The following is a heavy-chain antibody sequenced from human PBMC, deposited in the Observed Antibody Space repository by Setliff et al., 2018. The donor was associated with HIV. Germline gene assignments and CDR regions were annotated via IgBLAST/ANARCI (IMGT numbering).Heavy chain of an antibody. CDR3: AREAAHCTGDTCQFTFDS. CDR2: IYTSGSA. V-gene: IGHV4-4*08. J-gene: IGHJ4*02. D-gene: IGHD2-8*02. CDR1: GGSMSGYY. Sequence: PSETLSLTCSVSGGSMSGYYWNWIRQPAGKGLEWIGYIYTSGSATYNPSLKSRVTISIDTSKNQFSLRLDSVTAADTAVYYCAREAAHCTGDTCQFTFDSWGQGTLVTVSS.